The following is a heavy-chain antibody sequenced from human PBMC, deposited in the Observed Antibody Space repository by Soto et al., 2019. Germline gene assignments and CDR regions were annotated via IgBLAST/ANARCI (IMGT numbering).Heavy chain of an antibody. D-gene: IGHD6-13*01. CDR3: AKSAARIAAAGPYYYYYGMDV. CDR2: IDPSDSYT. J-gene: IGHJ6*02. CDR1: GYSFTSYW. V-gene: IGHV5-10-1*01. Sequence: PGESLKISCKGSGYSFTSYWISWVRQMPGKGLEWMGRIDPSDSYTNYSPSFQGHVTISADKSISTAYLQWSSLEASDTAVYYCAKSAARIAAAGPYYYYYGMDVWGQGTTVTVSS.